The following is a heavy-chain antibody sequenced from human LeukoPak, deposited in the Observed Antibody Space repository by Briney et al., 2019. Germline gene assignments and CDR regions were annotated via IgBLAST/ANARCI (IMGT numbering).Heavy chain of an antibody. CDR3: ARSAAGTLDY. D-gene: IGHD6-13*01. CDR2: TYYKSKWNN. CDR1: GDSVSSKSAT. V-gene: IGHV6-1*01. Sequence: SQTLSLTCAISGDSVSSKSATWNWIRQSPSRGLEWLGRTYYKSKWNNDYAISVKSRITINPDTPKNQFSLRLNSVTPEDTAVYFCARSAAGTLDYWGQGTLVTVSS. J-gene: IGHJ4*02.